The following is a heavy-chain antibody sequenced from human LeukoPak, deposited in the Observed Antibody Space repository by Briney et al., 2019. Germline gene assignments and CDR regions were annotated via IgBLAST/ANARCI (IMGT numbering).Heavy chain of an antibody. Sequence: SETLSLTCTVSGGSISSYQWSWIRQPPGKGLEWIGNIYYSGSANYNPSLKSRVTISVDTSKNQFSLKLSPVTAADTAVYYCARVGVDYSGNIIKYFFDYWGQGTLVTVSS. V-gene: IGHV4-59*01. CDR2: IYYSGSA. D-gene: IGHD4-23*01. CDR1: GGSISSYQ. CDR3: ARVGVDYSGNIIKYFFDY. J-gene: IGHJ4*02.